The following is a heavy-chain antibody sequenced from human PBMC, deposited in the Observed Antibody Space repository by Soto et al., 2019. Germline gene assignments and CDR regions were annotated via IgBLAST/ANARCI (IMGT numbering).Heavy chain of an antibody. Sequence: ASVKVSCKASGYTFTNYAIHWVRQGPGQSLEWMGWINAANGQTEYSQNFQGRVTISRDTSASATYMELSSLRSEDTAVYYCARDGAVAGNAKFDYWGQGALVTVSS. D-gene: IGHD6-19*01. CDR1: GYTFTNYA. J-gene: IGHJ4*02. CDR2: INAANGQT. V-gene: IGHV1-3*01. CDR3: ARDGAVAGNAKFDY.